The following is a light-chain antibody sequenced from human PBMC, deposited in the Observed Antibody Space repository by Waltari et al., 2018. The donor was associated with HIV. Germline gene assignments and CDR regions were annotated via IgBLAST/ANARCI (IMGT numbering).Light chain of an antibody. CDR2: GTS. J-gene: IGKJ1*01. V-gene: IGKV3-15*01. CDR3: QQYNDWPPWT. CDR1: QSVSSN. Sequence: EIVMTQSPATLSVSPGERATLPCSASQSVSSNVAWYQQKPGQAPRLLIYGTSTRATGIPARFSGSGSGTEFTLTISSLQSEDFAVYFCQQYNDWPPWTFGPGTKVEIK.